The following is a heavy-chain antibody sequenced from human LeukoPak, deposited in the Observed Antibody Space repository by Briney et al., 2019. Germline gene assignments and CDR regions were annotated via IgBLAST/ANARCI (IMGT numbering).Heavy chain of an antibody. V-gene: IGHV4-59*01. CDR2: IYYGGSA. CDR3: ARDRGGHRTGQFDQ. D-gene: IGHD1-1*01. J-gene: IGHJ4*02. CDR1: NDSIRSSY. Sequence: SETLSPTCTVSNDSIRSSYWSWIRQPPGETLEWVGYIYYGGSANYNPSLKDRVSMSVDTSKNQLSLRLNSVTAADTAIYYCARDRGGHRTGQFDQWGQGILVTVSS.